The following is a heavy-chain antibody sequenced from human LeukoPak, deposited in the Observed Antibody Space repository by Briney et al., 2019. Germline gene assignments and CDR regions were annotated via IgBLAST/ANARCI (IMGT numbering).Heavy chain of an antibody. CDR2: ISSSSSYI. CDR1: GFTFSSYS. CDR3: ARGGGAAAGNDY. J-gene: IGHJ4*02. Sequence: GGSLRLSCAASGFTFSSYSMNWVRQAPGKGLKWVSSISSSSSYIYYADSVKGRFTISRDNAKNSLYLQMNSLRAEDTAVYYCARGGGAAAGNDYWGQGTLVTVSS. V-gene: IGHV3-21*01. D-gene: IGHD6-13*01.